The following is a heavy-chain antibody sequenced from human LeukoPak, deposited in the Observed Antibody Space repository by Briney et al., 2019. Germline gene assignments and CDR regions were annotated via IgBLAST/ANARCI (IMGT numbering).Heavy chain of an antibody. V-gene: IGHV4-34*01. CDR3: ARGRRPSAGWRD. D-gene: IGHD6-13*01. CDR2: INHSGST. J-gene: IGHJ4*02. CDR1: GGSFSGYY. Sequence: SETLSLTCAVYGGSFSGYYWSWIRQPPGKGLEWIGEINHSGSTNYNPPLKSRGTISVDTSKNQFSLQLSSVTAADTAVYYCARGRRPSAGWRDWGQGTLVTVSS.